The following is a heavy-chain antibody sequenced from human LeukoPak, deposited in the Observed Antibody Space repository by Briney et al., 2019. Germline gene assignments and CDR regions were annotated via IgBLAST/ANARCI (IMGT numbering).Heavy chain of an antibody. V-gene: IGHV1-2*04. CDR3: ASVIAASGTRNWYFDL. CDR1: GYTFTEYY. Sequence: ASVKVSCKASGYTFTEYYMHWVRQAPGQGLEWMGWINPNSGDTNYAQKFQGWVNMTRDTSISTAYMELSRLRSDDTAVYFCASVIAASGTRNWYFDLWGRGTLVTVSS. CDR2: INPNSGDT. J-gene: IGHJ2*01. D-gene: IGHD6-13*01.